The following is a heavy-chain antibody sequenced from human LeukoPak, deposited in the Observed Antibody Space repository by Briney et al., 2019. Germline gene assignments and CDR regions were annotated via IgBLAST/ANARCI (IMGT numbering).Heavy chain of an antibody. V-gene: IGHV4-39*07. CDR3: AREATTRAVTPAGLRDY. J-gene: IGHJ4*02. CDR2: IYYSGST. CDR1: GGSISSSSYY. D-gene: IGHD4-17*01. Sequence: SETLSLTCTDSGGSISSSSYYWGWIRQPPGKGLEWIGSIYYSGSTYYNPSLKSRVTISVDTSKNQFSLKLSSVTAADTAVYYCAREATTRAVTPAGLRDYWGQGTLVTVSS.